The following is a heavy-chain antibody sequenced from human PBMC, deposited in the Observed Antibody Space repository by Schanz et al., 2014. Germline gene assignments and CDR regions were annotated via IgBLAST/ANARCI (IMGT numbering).Heavy chain of an antibody. Sequence: DLEESRGGVFQPGRSLRLSCAASGFTFHTYDMHWVRQAPGKGLEWVAQISHDGHRDFYADSVKGRFTVSRDNNWKTLSLQMNSLRSDDTAIYHGAGENGSDYYSAVTYYINVWGKGTTVTVSS. CDR1: GFTFHTYD. V-gene: IGHV3-30-3*01. CDR2: ISHDGHRD. D-gene: IGHD2-21*02. J-gene: IGHJ6*03. CDR3: AGENGSDYYSAVTYYINV.